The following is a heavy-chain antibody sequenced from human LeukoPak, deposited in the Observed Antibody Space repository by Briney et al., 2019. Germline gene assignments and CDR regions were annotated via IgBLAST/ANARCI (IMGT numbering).Heavy chain of an antibody. D-gene: IGHD6-19*01. CDR3: ARVGDSSGWFFDY. V-gene: IGHV1-46*01. CDR1: GYTFTNYY. J-gene: IGHJ4*02. CDR2: INPGDGGA. Sequence: ASVKVSCNASGYTFTNYYMHWLRQAPVQGLEWMGIINPGDGGATYAQNFQGRVTMTRDTSTSTVYMELSSLRSVDTAVYYCARVGDSSGWFFDYWGQGTLVTVSS.